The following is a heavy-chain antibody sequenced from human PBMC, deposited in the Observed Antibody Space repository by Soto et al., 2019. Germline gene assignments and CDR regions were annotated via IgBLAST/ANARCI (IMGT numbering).Heavy chain of an antibody. CDR2: IYYSGST. Sequence: SGTLSLTCTVSGGSVSSGSYDWSWIRQPPGKGLEWIGYIYYSGSTNYNPSLKSRVTISVDTSKNQFSLKLSSVTAADTAVYYCARVLDWFDPWGQGTLVTVSS. J-gene: IGHJ5*02. CDR1: GGSVSSGSYD. CDR3: ARVLDWFDP. V-gene: IGHV4-61*01.